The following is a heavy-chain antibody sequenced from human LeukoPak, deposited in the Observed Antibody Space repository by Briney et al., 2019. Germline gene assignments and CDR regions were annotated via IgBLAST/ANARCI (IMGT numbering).Heavy chain of an antibody. CDR2: IRYDGSNK. V-gene: IGHV3-30*02. CDR3: ARDRRTADYGGDY. D-gene: IGHD4-17*01. Sequence: GGSLRLSCAASGFTFSSYGMHWVRQAPGKGLEWVAFIRYDGSNKYYADSVKGRFTISRDNSKNTLYLQMNSLRAEDTAVYYCARDRRTADYGGDYWGQGTLVTVSS. J-gene: IGHJ4*02. CDR1: GFTFSSYG.